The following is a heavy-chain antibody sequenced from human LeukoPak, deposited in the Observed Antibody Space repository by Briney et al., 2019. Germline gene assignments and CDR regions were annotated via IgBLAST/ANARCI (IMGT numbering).Heavy chain of an antibody. V-gene: IGHV4-39*01. CDR2: ISYSGNT. D-gene: IGHD3-16*01. CDR3: ARPSYYDYDYHYYYYMDL. Sequence: SETLSLTCSVSGGSISNPNKYWGWIRQPPGKGLGWIGGISYSGNTYYNPSLKTPVTISVDTSENQFSLRLSSVTAADTAVYYRARPSYYDYDYHYYYYMDLWGKGTTVTVSS. J-gene: IGHJ6*03. CDR1: GGSISNPNKY.